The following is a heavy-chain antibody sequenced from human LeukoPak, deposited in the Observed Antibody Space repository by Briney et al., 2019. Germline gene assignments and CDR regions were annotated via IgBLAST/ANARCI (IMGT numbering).Heavy chain of an antibody. Sequence: GGSLRLSCAASGFTFSSYSMNWVRQAPGKGLEWVSYISSSSSTIYYADSVKGRFTISRDNAQNSLYLQMNSLRAEDTAVYYCAKRLAMTGTYHFDYWGQGTLVTVSS. D-gene: IGHD6-19*01. CDR3: AKRLAMTGTYHFDY. CDR2: ISSSSSTI. J-gene: IGHJ4*02. V-gene: IGHV3-48*01. CDR1: GFTFSSYS.